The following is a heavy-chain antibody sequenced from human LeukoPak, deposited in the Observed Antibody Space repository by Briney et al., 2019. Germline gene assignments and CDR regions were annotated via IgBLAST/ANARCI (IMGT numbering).Heavy chain of an antibody. Sequence: SETLSLTCTVSGGSISSYYWSWIRQPAGKGLEWIGRIYTSGSTNCNPSLKSRVTMSVDTSKNQFSLKLSSVTAADTAVYYCARDNRECTNGVCYPDYYYGMDVWGQGTTVTVSS. CDR3: ARDNRECTNGVCYPDYYYGMDV. CDR1: GGSISSYY. J-gene: IGHJ6*02. CDR2: IYTSGST. D-gene: IGHD2-8*01. V-gene: IGHV4-4*07.